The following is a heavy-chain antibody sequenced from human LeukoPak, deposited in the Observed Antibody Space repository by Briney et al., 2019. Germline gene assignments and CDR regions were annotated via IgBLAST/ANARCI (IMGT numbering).Heavy chain of an antibody. CDR1: GGSLSSYS. D-gene: IGHD3-10*01. V-gene: IGHV4-59*12. CDR2: IYYNGAT. J-gene: IGHJ4*02. CDR3: AFSGGSGSYYNFPLDY. Sequence: SETLSLTCTVSGGSLSSYSWSWIRQPPGKGLEWIGYIYYNGATNYKSSLKSRVTISVDTSKNLFSLKLSSVTAADTAVYYCAFSGGSGSYYNFPLDYWGQGTLVTVSS.